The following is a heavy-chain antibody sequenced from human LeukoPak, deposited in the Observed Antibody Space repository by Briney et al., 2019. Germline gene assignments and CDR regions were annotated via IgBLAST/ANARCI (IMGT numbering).Heavy chain of an antibody. J-gene: IGHJ4*02. Sequence: PGGSLRLSCAASGFTVSSTYMSWVRQAPGKGLEWVSVIYSAGDTSYADSVKGRFTISRDNSKNTLYLQMDSLRAEDTAVYYCARGYSSTLFDYWGQGTLVTVSS. D-gene: IGHD2-2*01. CDR3: ARGYSSTLFDY. CDR1: GFTVSSTY. CDR2: IYSAGDT. V-gene: IGHV3-53*01.